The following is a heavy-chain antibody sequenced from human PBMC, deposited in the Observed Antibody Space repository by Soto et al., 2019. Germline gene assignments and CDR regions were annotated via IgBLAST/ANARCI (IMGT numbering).Heavy chain of an antibody. V-gene: IGHV4-59*01. CDR1: GGSMSGYY. D-gene: IGHD1-26*01. CDR2: IYYSGST. J-gene: IGHJ4*02. CDR3: ERDPSGRTAFDY. Sequence: SETLSLTCSVSGGSMSGYYWTWIRQPPGKALEWIGYIYYSGSTNYNPSLKSRVSISIDTSKSQFSLRLTSVTAADTAVYYCERDPSGRTAFDYWGQGTLVTVSS.